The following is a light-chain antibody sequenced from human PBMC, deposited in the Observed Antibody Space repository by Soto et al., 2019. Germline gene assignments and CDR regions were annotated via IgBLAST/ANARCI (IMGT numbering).Light chain of an antibody. CDR3: HQRSNWPPWT. CDR1: QSISSSY. CDR2: DAS. V-gene: IGKV3D-20*02. Sequence: EIVLTQSPGTLSLSPGKRATLSCRASQSISSSYLAWYQQRPGQAPRLLIYDASNRATGIPARFSGGGSGTDFTLTISGLEPEDFAVYYCHQRSNWPPWTFGQGTKVDIK. J-gene: IGKJ1*01.